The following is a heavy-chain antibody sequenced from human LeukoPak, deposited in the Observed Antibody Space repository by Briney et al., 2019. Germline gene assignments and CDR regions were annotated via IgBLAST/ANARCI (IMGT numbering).Heavy chain of an antibody. V-gene: IGHV3-33*06. J-gene: IGHJ6*03. CDR2: IWYDGSNK. Sequence: GRSLRLSCAASGFTFSSYGMHWVRQAPGKGLEWVAVIWYDGSNKYYADSVKGRFTISRDNSKNTLYLQMNSLRAEDTAVYYCAKAGRAARTAYYYYYYMDVLGKGTTVTVSS. CDR1: GFTFSSYG. D-gene: IGHD6-6*01. CDR3: AKAGRAARTAYYYYYYMDV.